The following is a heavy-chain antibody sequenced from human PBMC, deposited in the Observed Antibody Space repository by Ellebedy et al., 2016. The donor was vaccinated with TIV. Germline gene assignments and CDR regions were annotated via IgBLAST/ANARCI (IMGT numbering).Heavy chain of an antibody. CDR2: INPNSGGT. V-gene: IGHV1-2*04. J-gene: IGHJ4*02. Sequence: AASVKVSCKASGYTFTGYYMHWVRQAPGHGLEWMGWINPNSGGTNYAQKFQGWVTMTRDTSISTAYMELSRLRSDDTAVYYCARGPVLEGITMVRGEKYYFDYWGQGTLVTVSS. CDR3: ARGPVLEGITMVRGEKYYFDY. CDR1: GYTFTGYY. D-gene: IGHD3-10*01.